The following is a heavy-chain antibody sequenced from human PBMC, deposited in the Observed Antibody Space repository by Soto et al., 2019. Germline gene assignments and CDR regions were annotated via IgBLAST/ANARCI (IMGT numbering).Heavy chain of an antibody. V-gene: IGHV4-59*01. Sequence: PSETLSLTCTVSGGSISSYYWSWIRQPPGKGLEWIGYIYYSGSTNYNPSLKSRVTISVDTSKNQFSLKLSSVTAADTAVYYCAGDDSSSVLDYWGQGTLVTVSS. J-gene: IGHJ4*02. CDR2: IYYSGST. CDR1: GGSISSYY. CDR3: AGDDSSSVLDY. D-gene: IGHD6-6*01.